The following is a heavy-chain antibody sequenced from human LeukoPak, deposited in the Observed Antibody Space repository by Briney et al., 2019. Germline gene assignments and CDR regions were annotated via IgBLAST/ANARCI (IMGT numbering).Heavy chain of an antibody. Sequence: GGSLRLSCAASGFTFSSYGMHWVRQAPGKGLEWVAFIRYDGSNKYYADSVKGRFTISRDNSRNTLYLQMNSLRAEDTAVYYCAKDNGGDYYDSGGYYPFDYWGQGTLVTVSS. V-gene: IGHV3-30*02. CDR3: AKDNGGDYYDSGGYYPFDY. D-gene: IGHD3-22*01. CDR2: IRYDGSNK. J-gene: IGHJ4*02. CDR1: GFTFSSYG.